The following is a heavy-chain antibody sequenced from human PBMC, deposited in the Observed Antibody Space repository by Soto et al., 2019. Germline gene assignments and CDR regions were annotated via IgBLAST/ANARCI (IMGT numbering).Heavy chain of an antibody. J-gene: IGHJ4*02. V-gene: IGHV5-51*01. D-gene: IGHD6-19*01. CDR2: IYPRDSDT. Sequence: GESLKISCKVSGDSFTGFWIGWVRQMPGKGLEWLGSIYPRDSDTRYSPSFQGQVTISADKSLSTAYLQWNSLQASDTAIYYCARQHPLDSRVWYTWGQGTLVTVSS. CDR1: GDSFTGFW. CDR3: ARQHPLDSRVWYT.